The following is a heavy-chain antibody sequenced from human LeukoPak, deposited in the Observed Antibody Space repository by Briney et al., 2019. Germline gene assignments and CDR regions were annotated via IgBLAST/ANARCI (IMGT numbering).Heavy chain of an antibody. V-gene: IGHV4-59*11. CDR1: GGSFTTHY. J-gene: IGHJ3*01. CDR2: ISYIGST. Sequence: SETLSLTCTVSGGSFTTHYWSWIRQPPGKGLEWIGYISYIGSTNYDPSLKSRVTISIDTSKNEVSLMLTSVTSADTAVYYCASDSISINAFDAWGQGTMVTVSS. D-gene: IGHD3-10*01. CDR3: ASDSISINAFDA.